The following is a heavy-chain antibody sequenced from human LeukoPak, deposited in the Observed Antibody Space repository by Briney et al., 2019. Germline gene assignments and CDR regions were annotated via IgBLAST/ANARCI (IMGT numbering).Heavy chain of an antibody. Sequence: SETLSLTCTVSGGSISSYYWSWIRQPPGKGLEGSGYIYYSGSTNHNPSLNSRDTISVDTSKNQFSLKLSSVTAADTAVYYCARVWVVPAANRYYFDYWGQGNLVTVSS. CDR2: IYYSGST. J-gene: IGHJ4*02. CDR3: ARVWVVPAANRYYFDY. D-gene: IGHD2-2*01. CDR1: GGSISSYY. V-gene: IGHV4-59*01.